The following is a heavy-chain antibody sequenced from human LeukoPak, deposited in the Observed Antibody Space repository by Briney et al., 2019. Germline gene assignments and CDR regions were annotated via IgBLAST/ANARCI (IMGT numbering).Heavy chain of an antibody. CDR1: GFTFSNYA. CDR3: ARDLYDSSESAFDI. CDR2: ISYDGSNK. D-gene: IGHD3-22*01. Sequence: PGRSLRLSCAASGFTFSNYAMHWVRQAPGKGLEWVAVISYDGSNKYYADSVKGRFTISRDNSKYTLYLQMNSLRAEDTAVYYCARDLYDSSESAFDIWGQGTMVTVSS. V-gene: IGHV3-30-3*01. J-gene: IGHJ3*02.